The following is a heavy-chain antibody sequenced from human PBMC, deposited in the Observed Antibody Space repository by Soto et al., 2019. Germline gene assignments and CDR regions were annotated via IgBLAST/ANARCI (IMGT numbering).Heavy chain of an antibody. CDR3: AKDRGYSYAPAYGMDV. Sequence: PGGSLRLSCAASGFNFNNYAMTWVRQAPGKGLEWVAVISYDGSNKYYADSVKGRFTISRDNSKNTLYLQMNSLRAEDTAVYYCAKDRGYSYAPAYGMDVWGQGTTVTVSS. D-gene: IGHD5-18*01. CDR1: GFNFNNYA. CDR2: ISYDGSNK. J-gene: IGHJ6*02. V-gene: IGHV3-30*18.